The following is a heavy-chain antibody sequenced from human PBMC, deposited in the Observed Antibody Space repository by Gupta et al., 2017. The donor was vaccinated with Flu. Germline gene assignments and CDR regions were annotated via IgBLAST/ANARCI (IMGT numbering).Heavy chain of an antibody. Sequence: QVQLQQWGAGLLKPSETLSLTCAVYGGSFSGYYWSWIRQPPGKGLEWIGEINHSGSTNYNPSLKSRVTISVDTSKNQFSLKLSSVTAADTAVYYCARGGGDYGDYDITYWYFDLWGRGTLVTVSS. CDR2: INHSGST. J-gene: IGHJ2*01. CDR3: ARGGGDYGDYDITYWYFDL. D-gene: IGHD4-17*01. CDR1: GGSFSGYY. V-gene: IGHV4-34*01.